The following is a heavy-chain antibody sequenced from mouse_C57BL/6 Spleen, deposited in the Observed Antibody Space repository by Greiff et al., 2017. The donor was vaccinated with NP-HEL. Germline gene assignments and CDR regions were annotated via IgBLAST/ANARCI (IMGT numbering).Heavy chain of an antibody. CDR3: ARHGYGEAYYYAMDY. D-gene: IGHD2-2*01. Sequence: EVQGVESGGDLVKPGGSLKLSCAASGFTFSSYGMSWVRQTPDKRLEWVATISSGGSYTYYPDSVKGRFTISRDNAKNTLYLQMSSLKSEDTAMYYCARHGYGEAYYYAMDYWGQGTSVTVSS. J-gene: IGHJ4*01. V-gene: IGHV5-6*01. CDR1: GFTFSSYG. CDR2: ISSGGSYT.